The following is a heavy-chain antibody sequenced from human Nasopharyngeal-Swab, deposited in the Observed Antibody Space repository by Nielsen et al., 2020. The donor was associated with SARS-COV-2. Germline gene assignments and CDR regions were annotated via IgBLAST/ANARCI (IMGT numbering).Heavy chain of an antibody. CDR1: LGSISSYY. CDR2: IYTSGST. J-gene: IGHJ6*02. Sequence: SETLSPTCPASLGSISSYYWSWIRQPAGKGLEWIGHIYTSGSTNYNPSLKSRVTLSVDTSKNQFSLKLSSVTAADTAVYYCARVRGYAGYYYRMDVWGQGTTVTVSS. CDR3: ARVRGYAGYYYRMDV. V-gene: IGHV4-4*07. D-gene: IGHD2-15*01.